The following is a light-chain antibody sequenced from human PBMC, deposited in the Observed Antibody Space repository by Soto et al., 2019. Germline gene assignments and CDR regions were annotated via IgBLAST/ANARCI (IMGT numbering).Light chain of an antibody. CDR2: DVS. CDR3: SSYTSTSTLYV. CDR1: SSDIGGYNY. Sequence: QSALTQPASVSGSPGQSITISCTGTSSDIGGYNYVSWYQQLPGKVPKLIIYDVSNRPSGVSDRFSGSKSGNAASLTISGLQAEDEADYYCSSYTSTSTLYVFGTGTKAHRP. J-gene: IGLJ1*01. V-gene: IGLV2-14*03.